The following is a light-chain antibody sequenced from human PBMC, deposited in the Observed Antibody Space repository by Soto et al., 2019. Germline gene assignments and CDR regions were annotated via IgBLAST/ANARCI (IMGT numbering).Light chain of an antibody. J-gene: IGKJ5*01. V-gene: IGKV3D-15*01. CDR1: QSAGNF. CDR3: QQHNQWPIT. Sequence: EIVMTQSPATLSVSPGETSSRSCRASQSAGNFLAWYQQKPGQAPRLLIYYISTRATGIPARFSGSRSGTEFTLTINSLQSEDSAVYYCQQHNQWPITFGQGTRLEIK. CDR2: YIS.